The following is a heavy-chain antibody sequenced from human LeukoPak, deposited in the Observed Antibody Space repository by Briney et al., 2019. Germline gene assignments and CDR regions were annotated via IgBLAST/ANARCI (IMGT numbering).Heavy chain of an antibody. CDR1: GGSISSSTYY. Sequence: PSETLSLTCTVSGGSISSSTYYWGWIRQPPGKGLEWIGSLFHSGTSFHSGSTYYNPSLESRVTISVDTSKNQFSLRLSSVTAADTAVYYCARDGTFNDQLFDDWGQGSLVTVSS. CDR3: ARDGTFNDQLFDD. D-gene: IGHD1-1*01. J-gene: IGHJ4*02. CDR2: LFHSGTSFHSGST. V-gene: IGHV4-39*07.